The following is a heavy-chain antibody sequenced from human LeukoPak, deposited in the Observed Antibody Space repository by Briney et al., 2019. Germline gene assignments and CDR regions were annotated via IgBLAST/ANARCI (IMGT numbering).Heavy chain of an antibody. CDR2: MNPNSGNT. Sequence: GASVKVSCKASGYIFTSYDINWVRQATGQGLEWMGWMNPNSGNTGYAQKFQGRVTMTRNTSISTAYMELSSLRSEDTAVYYCAFRGPMIDQRNWFDPWGQGTQVTVSS. CDR1: GYIFTSYD. J-gene: IGHJ5*02. D-gene: IGHD2-21*01. CDR3: AFRGPMIDQRNWFDP. V-gene: IGHV1-8*01.